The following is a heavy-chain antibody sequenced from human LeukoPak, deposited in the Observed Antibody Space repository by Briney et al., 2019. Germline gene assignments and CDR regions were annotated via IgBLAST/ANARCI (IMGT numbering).Heavy chain of an antibody. D-gene: IGHD1-26*01. J-gene: IGHJ4*02. CDR1: GGTFSSYA. V-gene: IGHV1-46*01. CDR2: INPSGGST. CDR3: ARGSPLL. Sequence: ASVKVSCKASGGTFSSYAISWVRQAPGQGLEWMGIINPSGGSTYYAQKFQGRLTVTRDTSTSTVYMDLGSLRSEDTAVYYCARGSPLLWGQGTLVTVSS.